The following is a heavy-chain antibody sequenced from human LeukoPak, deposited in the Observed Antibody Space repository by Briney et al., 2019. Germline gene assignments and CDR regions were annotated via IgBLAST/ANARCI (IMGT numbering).Heavy chain of an antibody. J-gene: IGHJ4*02. Sequence: GGSLRLSCAASGFTFSSHAMNRVRQAPGKGLEWVSAISGSGGSAYYADSVKGRFTISRDNSKSTLYLQMNSLRAEDTAVYYCAKEDRSDSSGYNDYWGQGTLVTVSS. CDR1: GFTFSSHA. CDR2: ISGSGGSA. V-gene: IGHV3-23*01. CDR3: AKEDRSDSSGYNDY. D-gene: IGHD3-22*01.